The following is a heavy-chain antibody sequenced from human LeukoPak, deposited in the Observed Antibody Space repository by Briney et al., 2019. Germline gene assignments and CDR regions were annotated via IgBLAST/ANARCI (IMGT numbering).Heavy chain of an antibody. CDR2: IYPGDSDT. Sequence: GESLKISCKGSGYSFTSYWIGWVRQMPGKALEWMGIIYPGDSDTRYSPSFQGQVTISADKSISTAYLQWSSLKASDTAMYYCASGHESYYHGMDVWGQGTTVTVSS. J-gene: IGHJ6*02. CDR3: ASGHESYYHGMDV. V-gene: IGHV5-51*01. CDR1: GYSFTSYW.